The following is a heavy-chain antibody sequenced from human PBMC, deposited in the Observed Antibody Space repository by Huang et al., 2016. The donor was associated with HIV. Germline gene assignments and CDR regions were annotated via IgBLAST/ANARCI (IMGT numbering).Heavy chain of an antibody. D-gene: IGHD4-17*01. V-gene: IGHV4-39*01. Sequence: QLQLQESGPGLVKPSETLSLTCTVSGGSISSSSYYWGWIRQSPGNGLEWIGSIYYIGNGDYNPSLKSRVTMSVDRSSNQFSLKMHSVTAADTAVYYCASRTTVTTTSNYHYFYMDVWGKGTTVSVSS. CDR1: GGSISSSSYY. CDR3: ASRTTVTTTSNYHYFYMDV. CDR2: IYYIGNG. J-gene: IGHJ6*03.